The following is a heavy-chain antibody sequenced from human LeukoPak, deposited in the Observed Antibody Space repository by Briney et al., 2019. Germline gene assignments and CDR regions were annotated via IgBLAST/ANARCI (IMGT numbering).Heavy chain of an antibody. CDR3: ARAQTLFWEFDGFDI. CDR2: MTVTNKI. V-gene: IGHV3-69-1*01. J-gene: IGHJ3*02. CDR1: GFTFSSHS. Sequence: KPGGSLRLSCAASGFTFSSHSINWVRQAPGKGLEWIATMTVTNKIYYADSVKGRFTISRDNAENSVYLQMNSLRDEDTAVYSCARAQTLFWEFDGFDIWGRGTKVTASS. D-gene: IGHD3-3*01.